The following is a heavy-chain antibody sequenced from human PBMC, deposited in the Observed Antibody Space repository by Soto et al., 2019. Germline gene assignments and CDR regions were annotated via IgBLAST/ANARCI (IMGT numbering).Heavy chain of an antibody. J-gene: IGHJ4*02. CDR2: ISWNSGSV. D-gene: IGHD1-1*01. CDR1: GFTFDDYA. V-gene: IGHV3-9*01. Sequence: EVQLVESGGGLVQPGRSLRLSCAASGFTFDDYAIHWVRQAPGKGLEWVSGISWNSGSVAYADSVKGRFTISRDNAKSSLYLQMNGLTEEDTALYYCAKDRSGTTAWYYFDYWGQGTQVTVSS. CDR3: AKDRSGTTAWYYFDY.